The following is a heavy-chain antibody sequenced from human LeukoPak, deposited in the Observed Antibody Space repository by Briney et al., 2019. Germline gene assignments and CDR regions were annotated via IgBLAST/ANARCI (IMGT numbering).Heavy chain of an antibody. CDR3: ARHSPGGARKAFDI. D-gene: IGHD3-16*01. CDR2: IYYSGST. Sequence: SETLSLTCTVSGGSISSYYWSWIRQPPGKGLEWIGYIYYSGSTNYNPSLKSRVTISVDTSKNRVSLNLSSVTAADTAVYYCARHSPGGARKAFDIWGKGQWSPSLQ. V-gene: IGHV4-59*08. CDR1: GGSISSYY. J-gene: IGHJ3*02.